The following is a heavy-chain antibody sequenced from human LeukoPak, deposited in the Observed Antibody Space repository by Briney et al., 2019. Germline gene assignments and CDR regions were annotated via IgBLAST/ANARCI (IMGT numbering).Heavy chain of an antibody. J-gene: IGHJ3*02. CDR3: ARDLVTVTKGFDI. Sequence: PSETLSLTCTVSGGSISSYYWTWIRQPAGKGLEWIGRSHSSGSTSYNPSLKSRVTMSVDTSKNQFSLKLSSVSAADTAVYYCARDLVTVTKGFDIWGQGTMVSVSS. CDR2: SHSSGST. CDR1: GGSISSYY. V-gene: IGHV4-4*07. D-gene: IGHD4-17*01.